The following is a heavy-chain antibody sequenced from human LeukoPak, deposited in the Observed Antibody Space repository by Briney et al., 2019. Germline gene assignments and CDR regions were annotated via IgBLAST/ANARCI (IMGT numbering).Heavy chain of an antibody. J-gene: IGHJ4*02. CDR2: WRYDGSP. Sequence: TSETLSLTCAVSGGSISGRYWSWIRQPPGKGLEWIADWRYDGSPNYTPSLESRATISRDTSKNQFSLRLTSVTAADTAVYYCVVTQKWLAFDYWGQGILVTVSS. D-gene: IGHD6-19*01. CDR1: GGSISGRY. V-gene: IGHV4-59*08. CDR3: VVTQKWLAFDY.